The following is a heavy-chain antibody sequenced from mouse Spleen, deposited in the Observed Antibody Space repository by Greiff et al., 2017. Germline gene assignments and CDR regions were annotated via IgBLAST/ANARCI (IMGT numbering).Heavy chain of an antibody. CDR3: ARNWDYYAMDY. D-gene: IGHD4-1*01. V-gene: IGHV1-64*01. Sequence: QVHVKQSGAELAKPGASVKLSCKASGYTFTSYWMHWVKQRPGQGLEWIGMIHPNSGSTNYNEKFKSKATLTVDKSSSTAYMQLSSLTSEDSAVYYCARNWDYYAMDYWGQGTSVTVSS. CDR1: GYTFTSYW. CDR2: IHPNSGST. J-gene: IGHJ4*01.